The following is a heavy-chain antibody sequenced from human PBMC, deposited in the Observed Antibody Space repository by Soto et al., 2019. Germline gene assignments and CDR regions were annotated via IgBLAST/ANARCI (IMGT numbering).Heavy chain of an antibody. J-gene: IGHJ6*02. D-gene: IGHD2-2*01. V-gene: IGHV4-61*01. CDR3: ARFVRSCSATTCSTRADV. CDR2: IYSGGST. Sequence: SETLSLTCTVSGGFVSSDTHSWSWIRQTPGKRLEWIGFIYSGGSTKNPSLRSRVTMSVDTSKNQFSLKLRSVIVADTAVYHCARFVRSCSATTCSTRADVWGQGITVTVSS. CDR1: GGFVSSDTHS.